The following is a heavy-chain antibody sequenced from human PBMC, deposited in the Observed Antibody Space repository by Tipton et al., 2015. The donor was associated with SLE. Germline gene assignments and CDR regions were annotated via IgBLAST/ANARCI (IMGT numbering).Heavy chain of an antibody. J-gene: IGHJ3*02. Sequence: TLSLTCTVSGGSISSSSYYWGWIRQPPGKGLEWIGYIYYSGSTNYNPSLKSRVTISVDTSKNQFSLKLSSVTAADTAVYYCARDSSSYAFDIWGQGTMVTVSS. V-gene: IGHV4-61*05. D-gene: IGHD6-13*01. CDR2: IYYSGST. CDR1: GGSISSSSYY. CDR3: ARDSSSYAFDI.